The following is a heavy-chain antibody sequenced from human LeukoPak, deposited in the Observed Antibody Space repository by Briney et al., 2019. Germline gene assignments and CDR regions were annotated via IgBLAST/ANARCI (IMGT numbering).Heavy chain of an antibody. CDR3: ARLIAVAGTRVIDAFDI. V-gene: IGHV5-51*01. CDR1: GYRVPYDW. CDR2: IYPGDSDT. D-gene: IGHD6-19*01. J-gene: IGHJ3*02. Sequence: GESLKMSCTASGYRVPYDWIAWVRQMPGKGLEWVGIIYPGDSDTRYSPSFQGQVTISADKSISTAYLQWSSLKASDTAMYYCARLIAVAGTRVIDAFDIWGQGTMVTVSS.